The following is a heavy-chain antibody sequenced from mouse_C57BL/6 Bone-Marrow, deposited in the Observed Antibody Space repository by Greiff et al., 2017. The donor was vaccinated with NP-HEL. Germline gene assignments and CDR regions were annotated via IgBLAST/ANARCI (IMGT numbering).Heavy chain of an antibody. D-gene: IGHD1-1*01. CDR3: ARKGGSSQYYFDY. V-gene: IGHV1-78*01. CDR1: GYTFTDHT. J-gene: IGHJ2*01. CDR2: IYPRDGST. Sequence: VQLQQSDAELVKPGASVKISCKVSGYTFTDHTIHWMKQRPEQGLEWIGYIYPRDGSTKYNEKFKGKATLTADKSSSTAYMHLNSLTSEDSAVYFCARKGGSSQYYFDYWGQGTTLTVSS.